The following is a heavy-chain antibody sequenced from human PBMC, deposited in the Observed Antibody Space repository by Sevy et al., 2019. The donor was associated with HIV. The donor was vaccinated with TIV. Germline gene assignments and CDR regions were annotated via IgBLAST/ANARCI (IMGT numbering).Heavy chain of an antibody. V-gene: IGHV1-2*02. CDR2: INPNSGGT. D-gene: IGHD3-9*01. CDR1: GYTFTGYY. CDR3: ARGPDILTGFWFDP. Sequence: ASVKVSCKASGYTFTGYYMHWVRQAPGQGLEWMGWINPNSGGTNYAQKFQGMVTMTRDTSISTAYMELSRLRSDDTAVYYCARGPDILTGFWFDPWGQGTLVTVSS. J-gene: IGHJ5*02.